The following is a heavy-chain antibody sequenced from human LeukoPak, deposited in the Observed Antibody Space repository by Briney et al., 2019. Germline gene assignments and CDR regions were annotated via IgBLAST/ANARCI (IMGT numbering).Heavy chain of an antibody. V-gene: IGHV4-59*08. Sequence: SETLSLTCTVSGCSISGYYWSWIRQPPGKGLEWVGFIYYSGSTNYNPSLKGRVTISVDTSKNQFSLKLSSVGAADTAVYYCARMSFSGNYPDGFDIWGPGKMVTVSS. CDR2: IYYSGST. CDR1: GCSISGYY. D-gene: IGHD1-26*01. CDR3: ARMSFSGNYPDGFDI. J-gene: IGHJ3*02.